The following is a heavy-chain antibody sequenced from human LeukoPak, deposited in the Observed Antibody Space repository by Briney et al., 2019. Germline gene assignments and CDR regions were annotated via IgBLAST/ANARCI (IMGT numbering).Heavy chain of an antibody. CDR1: GFPFTNAW. D-gene: IGHD6-25*01. J-gene: IGHJ3*02. CDR2: IWYDGSNK. Sequence: GGSLRLSCAASGFPFTNAWMNWVRQAPGKGLEWVAVIWYDGSNKYYADSVKGRFTISRDNSKNTLYLQMNSLRAEDTAVYYCARIGAANHAFDIWGQGTMVTVSS. CDR3: ARIGAANHAFDI. V-gene: IGHV3-33*08.